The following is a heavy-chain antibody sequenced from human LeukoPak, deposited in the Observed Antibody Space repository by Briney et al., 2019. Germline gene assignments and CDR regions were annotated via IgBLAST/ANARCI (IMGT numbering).Heavy chain of an antibody. V-gene: IGHV3-21*01. CDR2: ISSSSSYI. D-gene: IGHD1-26*01. Sequence: PGGSLRLSCAASGFTFSSYSMNWVRQAPGKGPEWVSSISSSSSYIYYADSVKGRFTISRDNAKNSLYLQMNSLRAEDTAVYYCARVWDLYGMDVWGQGTTVTVSS. J-gene: IGHJ6*02. CDR3: ARVWDLYGMDV. CDR1: GFTFSSYS.